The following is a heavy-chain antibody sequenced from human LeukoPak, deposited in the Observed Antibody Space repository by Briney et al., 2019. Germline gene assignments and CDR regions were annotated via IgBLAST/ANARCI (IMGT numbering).Heavy chain of an antibody. J-gene: IGHJ4*02. D-gene: IGHD4-17*01. CDR1: GGSISSYY. CDR3: ARVGYGDYIDY. CDR2: IYYSGST. Sequence: PSETLSLTRTVSGGSISSYYWSWIRQPPGKGLEWIGYIYYSGSTNYNPSLKSRVTISVDTSKNQFSLKLSSVTAADTAVYYCARVGYGDYIDYWGQGTLVTVSS. V-gene: IGHV4-59*01.